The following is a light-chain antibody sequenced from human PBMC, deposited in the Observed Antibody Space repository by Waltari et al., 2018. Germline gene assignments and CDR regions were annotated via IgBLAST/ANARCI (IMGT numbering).Light chain of an antibody. V-gene: IGLV2-23*01. CDR1: ITYVASNNL. Sequence: PMPQPASSSGPPGQLTTSSPTGTITYVASNNLVSCQQQHPGTAPKLIIYDDNKRPSGVSDRLSGSKSGNTASLTISGLQAEDEADYYCCTYVERTPFHVTFGGGTKLTVL. CDR3: CTYVERTPFHVT. CDR2: DDN. J-gene: IGLJ2*01.